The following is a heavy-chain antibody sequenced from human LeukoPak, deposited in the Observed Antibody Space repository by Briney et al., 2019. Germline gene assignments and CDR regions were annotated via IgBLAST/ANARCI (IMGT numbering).Heavy chain of an antibody. CDR3: TTVDIAAARPFEY. J-gene: IGHJ4*02. Sequence: GGSLRLSCAASGFTFSNAWMSWVRQAPGKGLEWVGRIKSKTDGGTTDYAAPVKGRFTISRDDSKNTLYLQMNSLKTEDTAVYYRTTVDIAAARPFEYWGQGNLVTVSS. V-gene: IGHV3-15*01. D-gene: IGHD6-13*01. CDR2: IKSKTDGGTT. CDR1: GFTFSNAW.